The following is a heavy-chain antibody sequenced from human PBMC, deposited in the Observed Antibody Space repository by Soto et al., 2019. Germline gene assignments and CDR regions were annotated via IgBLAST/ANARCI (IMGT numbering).Heavy chain of an antibody. Sequence: QVQLHESGPGLVKPSGTLSLTCAVSGVSITSTNWLSWVRQSPGKGLEWIGQIYHSGNTNYNPSPKSRVSMALDKANNHFSLNLTAVSDADTAVYYCARRSVAGMPWFDPWGQGTLVTVSS. V-gene: IGHV4-4*02. CDR1: GVSITSTNW. CDR3: ARRSVAGMPWFDP. J-gene: IGHJ5*02. D-gene: IGHD2-2*01. CDR2: IYHSGNT.